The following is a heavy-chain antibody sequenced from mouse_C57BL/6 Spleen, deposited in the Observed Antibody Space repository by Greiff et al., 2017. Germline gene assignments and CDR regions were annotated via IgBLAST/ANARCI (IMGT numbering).Heavy chain of an antibody. CDR1: GFTFSSYA. D-gene: IGHD1-1*01. J-gene: IGHJ4*01. CDR3: TSPITTVVGAMDY. Sequence: EVMLVESGEGLVKPGGSLKLSCAASGFTFSSYAMSWVRQTPEKRLEWVAYISSGGDYIYYADTVKGRFTISRDNARNTLYLQMSSLKSEDTAMYYCTSPITTVVGAMDYWGKGTSVTVSS. V-gene: IGHV5-9-1*02. CDR2: ISSGGDYI.